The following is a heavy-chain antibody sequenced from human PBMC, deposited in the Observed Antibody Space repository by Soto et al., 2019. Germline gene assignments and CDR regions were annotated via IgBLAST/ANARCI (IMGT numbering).Heavy chain of an antibody. J-gene: IGHJ3*01. CDR3: TREASSWGFAFDL. D-gene: IGHD3-16*01. CDR2: IFGSGAPT. Sequence: EVQLLESGGGLVQPGGSLRLSCAASGFTFSHYAMSWVRQAPGKGLQWVSTIFGSGAPTHYADSVKGRFGISRDNSNNMCFLEMNSLKDEDTAVYYCTREASSWGFAFDLWGQGTRVAVSS. V-gene: IGHV3-23*01. CDR1: GFTFSHYA.